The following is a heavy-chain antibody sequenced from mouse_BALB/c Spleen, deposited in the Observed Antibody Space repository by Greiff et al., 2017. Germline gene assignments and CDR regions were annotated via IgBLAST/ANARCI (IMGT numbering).Heavy chain of an antibody. CDR3: AMVPAWFAY. J-gene: IGHJ3*01. Sequence: QVQLQQSGAELMKPGASVKISCKATGYTFSSYWIEWVKQRPGHGLEWIGEILPGSGSTNYNEKFKGKATFTADTSSNTAYMQLSSLTSEDSAVYYCAMVPAWFAYWGQGTLVTVSA. CDR1: GYTFSSYW. D-gene: IGHD1-1*02. CDR2: ILPGSGST. V-gene: IGHV1-9*01.